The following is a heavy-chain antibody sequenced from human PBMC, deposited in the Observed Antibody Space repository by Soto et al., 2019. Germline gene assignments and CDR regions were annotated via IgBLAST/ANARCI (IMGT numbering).Heavy chain of an antibody. J-gene: IGHJ4*02. D-gene: IGHD2-15*01. V-gene: IGHV6-1*01. Sequence: QVQLQQSGPGLVKPSQTLSLTCVISGDSVFSNSAAWNWIRQSPSRGLEWLGRTYYRSKWYNDSTLSMKSRIVINQETSNNQSTLPLNSVTPDDTAVYYCARVSTMVGHFDYWGQATLVTVSS. CDR1: GDSVFSNSAA. CDR3: ARVSTMVGHFDY. CDR2: TYYRSKWYN.